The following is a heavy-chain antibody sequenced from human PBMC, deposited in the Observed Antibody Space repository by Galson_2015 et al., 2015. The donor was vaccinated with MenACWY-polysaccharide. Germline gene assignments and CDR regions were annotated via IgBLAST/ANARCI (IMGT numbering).Heavy chain of an antibody. D-gene: IGHD6-13*01. J-gene: IGHJ6*03. CDR2: TSGNGAKT. Sequence: SLRLSCAASGFTFRSYAMSWVRQAPGKGLEWVSTTSGNGAKTFYTDSVKGRFTISRDNSKNTLYLQMNSLRAEDTAVYYCAKGGQQLTRSTYYMDVWGKGTTVTVSS. V-gene: IGHV3-23*01. CDR1: GFTFRSYA. CDR3: AKGGQQLTRSTYYMDV.